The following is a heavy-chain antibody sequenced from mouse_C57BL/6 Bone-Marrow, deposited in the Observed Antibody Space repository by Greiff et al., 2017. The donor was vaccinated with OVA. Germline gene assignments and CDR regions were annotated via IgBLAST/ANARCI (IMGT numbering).Heavy chain of an antibody. CDR2: ISSGGSYT. J-gene: IGHJ1*03. CDR1: GFTFSSYG. CDR3: ARHGGLWYFDV. Sequence: EVKLQESGGDLVKPGGSLKLSCAASGFTFSSYGMSWVRQTPDKRLEWVATISSGGSYTYYPDSVKGRFTISRDNSKNTLYLQMSSLKSEDTAMYYCARHGGLWYFDVWGTGTTVTVSS. V-gene: IGHV5-6*01. D-gene: IGHD3-3*01.